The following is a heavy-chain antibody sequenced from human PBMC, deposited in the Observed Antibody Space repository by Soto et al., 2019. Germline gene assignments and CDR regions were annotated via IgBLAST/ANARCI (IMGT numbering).Heavy chain of an antibody. CDR3: AIQDGGVVY. D-gene: IGHD3-16*01. Sequence: SETLSLTCTVSGGSISSGDYYWAWIRQLPGKGLEWIGYIYYSGSTYYNPSLKSRVTISVDTSKNQFSLKLSSVTAADTAVYYCAIQDGGVVYWGQGTLVTVSS. V-gene: IGHV4-31*03. CDR1: GGSISSGDYY. CDR2: IYYSGST. J-gene: IGHJ4*02.